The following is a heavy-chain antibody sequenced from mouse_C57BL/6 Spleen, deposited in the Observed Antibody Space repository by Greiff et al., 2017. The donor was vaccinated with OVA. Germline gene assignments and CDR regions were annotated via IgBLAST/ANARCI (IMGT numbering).Heavy chain of an antibody. V-gene: IGHV1-18*01. Sequence: VQLQQSGPELVKPGASVKIPCKASGYTFTDYYMDWVKQSHGKSLEWIGDINPNNGGTIYNQKFKGKATLTVDKSSSTAYMELRSLTSEDTAVYYCARGDSYYGSSYFDYWGQGTTLTVSA. CDR1: GYTFTDYY. CDR3: ARGDSYYGSSYFDY. D-gene: IGHD1-1*01. CDR2: INPNNGGT. J-gene: IGHJ2*01.